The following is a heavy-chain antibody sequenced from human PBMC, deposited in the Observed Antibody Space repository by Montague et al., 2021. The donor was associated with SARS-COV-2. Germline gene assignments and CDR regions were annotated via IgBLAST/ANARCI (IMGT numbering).Heavy chain of an antibody. D-gene: IGHD2-21*01. CDR1: DDSIRRTTYY. J-gene: IGHJ4*02. CDR3: ARHPTAYADFFDH. CDR2: VNYGGDR. V-gene: IGHV4-39*01. Sequence: SETRSLTCAVSDDSIRRTTYYWGWIRQLPGKGPEWIGSVNYGGDRYYNPSLKSRVTMYVDEPKKQFALKLNSVTAADTAIYYCARHPTAYADFFDHWGQGILVTVSS.